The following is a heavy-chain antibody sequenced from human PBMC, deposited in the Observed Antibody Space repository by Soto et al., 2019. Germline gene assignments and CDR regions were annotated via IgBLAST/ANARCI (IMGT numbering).Heavy chain of an antibody. J-gene: IGHJ3*02. CDR3: AKVLSTTTFCAFDI. D-gene: IGHD2-2*01. CDR1: KFTFEDYS. Sequence: EVQLVESGGGLVQPGRSLRLSCKASKFTFEDYSMHWVRQAPGKGLEWVSGISWNGGSTGYAESVRGRFTISRDNVKNSLYLQMNSLGTDDTALYYCAKVLSTTTFCAFDIWGQGTMVTVS. CDR2: ISWNGGST. V-gene: IGHV3-9*01.